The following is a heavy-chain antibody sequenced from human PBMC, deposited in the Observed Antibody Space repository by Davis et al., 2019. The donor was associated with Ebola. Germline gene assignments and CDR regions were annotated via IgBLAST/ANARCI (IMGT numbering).Heavy chain of an antibody. CDR3: ARGGYSWGAMVYLEDFDY. V-gene: IGHV3-7*01. CDR1: GFTFSSYW. Sequence: GGSLRLSCAASGFTFSSYWMSWVRQAPGKGLEWVANIKQDGSEKYYVDSVKGRFTISRDNAKNSLYLQMNSLRAEDTAVYYCARGGYSWGAMVYLEDFDYWGQGTLVTVSS. D-gene: IGHD5-18*01. J-gene: IGHJ4*02. CDR2: IKQDGSEK.